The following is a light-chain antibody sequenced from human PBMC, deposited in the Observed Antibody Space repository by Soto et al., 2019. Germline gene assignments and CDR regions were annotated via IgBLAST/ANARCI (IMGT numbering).Light chain of an antibody. Sequence: EIVLTQSPATLSLSPGERATLSCRASQSVSSYLAWYQQKPGQAPRLLMYDTSNRATGIPARFSCSGSGTDFTLTIRSLEPEDFAVYYCQQRSNWPWTFGGGTKVEIK. J-gene: IGKJ4*01. V-gene: IGKV3-11*01. CDR2: DTS. CDR1: QSVSSY. CDR3: QQRSNWPWT.